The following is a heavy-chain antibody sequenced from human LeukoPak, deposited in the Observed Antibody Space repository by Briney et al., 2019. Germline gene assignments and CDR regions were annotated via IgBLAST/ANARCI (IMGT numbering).Heavy chain of an antibody. J-gene: IGHJ6*03. CDR2: INTDGSIT. Sequence: PGGSLRLSCAASGFTLSAYWMHWVRQAPGKGLVWVSRINTDGSITNYADSVKGRFTISRDNAKNTLYLQMSSLRAEDTAVYYCARADYDILTGNYLSYYMDVWGRGTTVTISS. V-gene: IGHV3-74*01. CDR1: GFTLSAYW. CDR3: ARADYDILTGNYLSYYMDV. D-gene: IGHD3-9*01.